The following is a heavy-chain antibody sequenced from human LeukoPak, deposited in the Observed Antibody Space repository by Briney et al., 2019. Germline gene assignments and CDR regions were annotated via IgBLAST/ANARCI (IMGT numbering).Heavy chain of an antibody. J-gene: IGHJ4*02. Sequence: GESLKISCKGSGYSFTSYWVAWVRQMPGKGLEWMGIIYPRDSDTRYSPSFQGQVTISADKSINTAYLQWSGLKASDTAMYYCARQSRDGSKTRGYFFDYWGQGTLVTVSS. D-gene: IGHD3-10*01. V-gene: IGHV5-51*01. CDR3: ARQSRDGSKTRGYFFDY. CDR2: IYPRDSDT. CDR1: GYSFTSYW.